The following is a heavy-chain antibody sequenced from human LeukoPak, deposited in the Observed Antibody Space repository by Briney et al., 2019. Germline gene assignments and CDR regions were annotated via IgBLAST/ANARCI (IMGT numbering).Heavy chain of an antibody. CDR2: ISAYNGNT. V-gene: IGHV1-18*01. CDR1: RYTFTSYG. CDR3: AREGPYDFPPFDY. D-gene: IGHD3-3*01. J-gene: IGHJ4*02. Sequence: ASVKVSCKAARYTFTSYGIRWGRQAPGHGLEGMGWISAYNGNTNYAQKLQGRVTMTTDTSTSTAYMELRSLRSDDTAVYYCAREGPYDFPPFDYWGQGTLVTVSS.